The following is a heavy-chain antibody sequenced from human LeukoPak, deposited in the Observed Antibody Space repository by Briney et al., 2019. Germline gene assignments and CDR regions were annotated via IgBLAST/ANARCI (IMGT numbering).Heavy chain of an antibody. CDR2: INTNTGNP. CDR3: ARTVGITFGGVIAHFDY. J-gene: IGHJ4*02. Sequence: GASVKVSCKASGYTFTSYGISWVRQAPGQGLEWMGWINTNTGNPTYAQGFTGRFVFSLDTSVSTAYLQISSLKAEDTAVYYCARTVGITFGGVIAHFDYWGQGTLVTVSS. V-gene: IGHV7-4-1*02. D-gene: IGHD3-16*02. CDR1: GYTFTSYG.